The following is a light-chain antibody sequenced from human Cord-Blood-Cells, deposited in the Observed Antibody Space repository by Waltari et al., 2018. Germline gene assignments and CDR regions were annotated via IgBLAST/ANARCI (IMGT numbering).Light chain of an antibody. CDR1: SSDVGSYNR. CDR3: SSYTSSSTFVV. V-gene: IGLV2-18*02. J-gene: IGLJ3*02. CDR2: EVS. Sequence: QSALTQPPSVSGSPGQSVTISCTGTSSDVGSYNRVSWYQQPPGTAPKLMIYEVSNRPSGGPYRFSGSKSGNTASLTISGLQAEDEADYYCSSYTSSSTFVVFGGGTKLTVL.